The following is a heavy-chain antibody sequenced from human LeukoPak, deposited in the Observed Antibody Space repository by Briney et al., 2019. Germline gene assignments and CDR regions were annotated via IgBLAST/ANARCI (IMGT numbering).Heavy chain of an antibody. J-gene: IGHJ4*02. CDR2: LRYDGTNE. CDR3: AKDRISLGELLSSLEY. Sequence: GGSLRLSCAASGFTFSDYGMHWVRQAPGKGLEWVAFLRYDGTNEYYSDYVRGRFTISRDSSKNTVYLQMNSLRTEDTAVYYCAKDRISLGELLSSLEYWGQGILVTVSS. V-gene: IGHV3-30*02. D-gene: IGHD3-10*01. CDR1: GFTFSDYG.